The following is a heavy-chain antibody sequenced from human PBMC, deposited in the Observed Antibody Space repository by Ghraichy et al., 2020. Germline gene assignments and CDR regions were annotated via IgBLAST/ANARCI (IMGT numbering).Heavy chain of an antibody. Sequence: LSLTCAVSGFTFSDYWMNWVRQAPGKGLEWVANINQDGNDKYYLDSVKGRFTISRDNAKNSLSLQMDSLKVEDTAVYYCARGLRFKDVLYGGGSFDSGGQGTVVSVSS. CDR3: ARGLRFKDVLYGGGSFDS. V-gene: IGHV3-7*01. D-gene: IGHD2-21*01. CDR2: INQDGNDK. CDR1: GFTFSDYW. J-gene: IGHJ4*02.